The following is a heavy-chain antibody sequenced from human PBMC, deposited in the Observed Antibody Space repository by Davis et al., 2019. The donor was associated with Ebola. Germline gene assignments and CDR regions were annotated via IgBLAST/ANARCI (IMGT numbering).Heavy chain of an antibody. CDR3: ARAQFPTTSDH. Sequence: ASVKVSCKASGYTFTSHDINWVRQATGQGLEWVGWINPNSGNTGYARKFQGRVTMTRNTSINTAYMEVGILRSDDTAVYYCARAQFPTTSDHWGQGTLVTVSS. J-gene: IGHJ4*02. D-gene: IGHD1-1*01. CDR1: GYTFTSHD. V-gene: IGHV1-8*01. CDR2: INPNSGNT.